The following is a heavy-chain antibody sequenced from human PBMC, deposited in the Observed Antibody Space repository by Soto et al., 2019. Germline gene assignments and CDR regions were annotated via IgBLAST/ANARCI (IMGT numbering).Heavy chain of an antibody. D-gene: IGHD3-3*01. J-gene: IGHJ4*02. CDR3: AKDNHDFWSGYSPVDY. CDR1: GFTFSIYA. CDR2: ISGSGGST. V-gene: IGHV3-23*01. Sequence: EVQLLESGGGLVQPGGSLRLACAASGFTFSIYAMSWVRQAPGKGLEWVSAISGSGGSTYYADSVKGRFTISRDNSKNTLYLQMNSLRAEDTAVYYCAKDNHDFWSGYSPVDYCRQGTLVTVSS.